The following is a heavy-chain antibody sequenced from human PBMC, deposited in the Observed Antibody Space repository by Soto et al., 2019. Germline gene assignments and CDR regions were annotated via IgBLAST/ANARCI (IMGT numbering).Heavy chain of an antibody. CDR2: IYYSGST. CDR3: ATEIQIRRLGYCSSTSCSWFDP. D-gene: IGHD2-2*01. V-gene: IGHV4-39*02. Sequence: SETLSLTCTVSGGSISSSSYYWGWIRQPPGKGLEWIGSIYYSGSTYYNPSLKSRVTISVDTSKNQFSLKLSSVTAADTAVYYCATEIQIRRLGYCSSTSCSWFDPWGQGTLVTVSS. J-gene: IGHJ5*02. CDR1: GGSISSSSYY.